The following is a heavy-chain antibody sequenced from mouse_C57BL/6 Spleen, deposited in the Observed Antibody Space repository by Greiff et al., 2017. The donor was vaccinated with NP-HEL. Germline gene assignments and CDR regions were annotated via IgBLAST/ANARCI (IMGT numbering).Heavy chain of an antibody. D-gene: IGHD2-4*01. J-gene: IGHJ3*01. CDR2: INYDGSST. Sequence: EVQRVESEGGLVQPGSSMKLSCTASGFTFSDYYMAWVRQVPEKGLEWVANINYDGSSTYYLDSLKSRFIISRDNAKNILYLQMSSLKSEDTATYYCARWDDYDGGFAYWGQGTLVTVSA. CDR3: ARWDDYDGGFAY. V-gene: IGHV5-16*01. CDR1: GFTFSDYY.